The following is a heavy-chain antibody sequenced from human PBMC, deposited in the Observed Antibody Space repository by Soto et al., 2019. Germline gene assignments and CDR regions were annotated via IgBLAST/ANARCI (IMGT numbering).Heavy chain of an antibody. CDR1: GGSISEKY. CDR2: IFANGHT. J-gene: IGHJ5*02. V-gene: IGHV4-4*07. Sequence: SETLSLTCIVSGGSISEKYWSWVRQPPGKGLEWIGLIFANGHTDYNPSLKSRVTMSVDASKNQFSLRLTSMTAADTAVYYCVASLAASGLNWLDPWGRGALVTVSS. CDR3: VASLAASGLNWLDP. D-gene: IGHD6-13*01.